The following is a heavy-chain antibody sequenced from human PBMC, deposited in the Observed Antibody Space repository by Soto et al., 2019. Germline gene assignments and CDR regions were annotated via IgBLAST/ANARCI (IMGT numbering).Heavy chain of an antibody. CDR2: ISYDGSNK. Sequence: GSLRLSCAASGFTFSSYGMHWVRQAPGKGLEWVAVISYDGSNKYYADSVKGRFTISRDNSKNTLYLQMNSLRAEDTAVYYCAKVAGASGYSSGWYPEYFQHWGKGTLVTVSS. V-gene: IGHV3-30*18. CDR3: AKVAGASGYSSGWYPEYFQH. D-gene: IGHD6-19*01. CDR1: GFTFSSYG. J-gene: IGHJ1*01.